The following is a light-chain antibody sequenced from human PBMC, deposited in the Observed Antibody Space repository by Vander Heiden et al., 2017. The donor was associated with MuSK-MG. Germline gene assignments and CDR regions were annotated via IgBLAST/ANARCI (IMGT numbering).Light chain of an antibody. J-gene: IGLJ2*01. CDR2: FDS. Sequence: PSLSVAPGQTARLTCGAFDIGSRSVHWYQQKAGQAPVLVIYFDSHRPSGIPERFSGSNYGSEATLTISRVEAGDEADYYCQVWDGITEHPEFGGGTRL. CDR3: QVWDGITEHPE. CDR1: DIGSRS. V-gene: IGLV3-21*04.